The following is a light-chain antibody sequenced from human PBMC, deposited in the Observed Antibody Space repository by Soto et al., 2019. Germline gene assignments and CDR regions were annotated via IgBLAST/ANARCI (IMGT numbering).Light chain of an antibody. CDR1: QSVSSSF. V-gene: IGKV3-20*01. CDR3: QHYGNSPPEYT. J-gene: IGKJ3*01. CDR2: GAS. Sequence: EIVLTQSPGTLSLSPGERATLSCRASQSVSSSFLAWYQQTPGQAPRLLIFGASYRATGIPDRFSGSGSGTDFTLTISRLEPEDFAVYYCQHYGNSPPEYTFGPGTKVDIK.